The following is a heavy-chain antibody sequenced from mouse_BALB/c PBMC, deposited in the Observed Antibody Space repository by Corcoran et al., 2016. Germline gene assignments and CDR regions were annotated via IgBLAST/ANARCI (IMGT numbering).Heavy chain of an antibody. J-gene: IGHJ2*01. CDR1: GYTFTNYD. V-gene: IGHV1S136*01. Sequence: EAHLQQSGPVLVKPGASVKMSCTASGYTFTNYDMHWVKQKPGQRLEWIGFINPYKDGTKYNQKFKGKATLTSDKSSSTAYMELNSLTSEDSAVYYCARGHYDNDKDDYWGQGTTLSVS. CDR2: INPYKDGT. CDR3: ARGHYDNDKDDY. D-gene: IGHD1-1*01.